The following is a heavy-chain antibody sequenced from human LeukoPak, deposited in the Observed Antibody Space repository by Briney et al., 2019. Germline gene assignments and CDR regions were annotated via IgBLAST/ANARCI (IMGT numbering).Heavy chain of an antibody. D-gene: IGHD3-10*01. Sequence: SETLSLTCTVSGYSISSAYYWGWIRQPPGNGLEWIGSIHYSGSTSYNPSLKSRVTISVDTSKNQFSLKLSSVTAADTAVYYCARGFRGDNFDYWGQGILVTVSS. CDR3: ARGFRGDNFDY. CDR1: GYSISSAYY. V-gene: IGHV4-38-2*02. J-gene: IGHJ4*02. CDR2: IHYSGST.